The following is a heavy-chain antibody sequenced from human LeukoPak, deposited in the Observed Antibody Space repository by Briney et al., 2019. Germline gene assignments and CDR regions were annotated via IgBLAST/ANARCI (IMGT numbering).Heavy chain of an antibody. CDR3: VKDLKARGILTD. V-gene: IGHV3-30*18. CDR1: GFTFSSYG. D-gene: IGHD3-9*01. CDR2: ISYDGSNK. Sequence: HPGGSLRLSWAASGFTFSSYGMHWVRQAPGKGLEWVAVISYDGSNKYYADSVKGRFTISRDNSKNTLYLQMNSLRAEDTAVYYCVKDLKARGILTDWGQGTLVTVSS. J-gene: IGHJ4*02.